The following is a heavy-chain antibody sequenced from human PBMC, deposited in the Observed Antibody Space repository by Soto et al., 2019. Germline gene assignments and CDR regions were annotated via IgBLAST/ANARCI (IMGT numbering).Heavy chain of an antibody. D-gene: IGHD3-3*01. V-gene: IGHV3-23*01. J-gene: IGHJ4*02. CDR2: ISGSGGST. CDR3: AKYDFWSGWNALFDY. Sequence: PGGSLRLSCAASGFSFNTYAMSWVRQAPGKGLEWVSAISGSGGSTYYADSVKGRFTISRDNSKNTLYLQMNSLRAEDTAVYYCAKYDFWSGWNALFDYWGQGTLVTVSS. CDR1: GFSFNTYA.